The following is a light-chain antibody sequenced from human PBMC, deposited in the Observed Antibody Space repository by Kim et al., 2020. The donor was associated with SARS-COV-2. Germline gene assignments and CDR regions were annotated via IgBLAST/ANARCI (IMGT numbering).Light chain of an antibody. CDR3: ETGDSNTRV. CDR2: LEGSESY. V-gene: IGLV4-60*03. Sequence: SVKHTCTLSSGHSSYIIAWHRQQPEKAPRYLVKLEGSESYNKGSGVPDRSSGSSSGAARYLTISNLQSEDEADYYCETGDSNTRVFGGGTQLTVL. J-gene: IGLJ3*02. CDR1: SGHSSYI.